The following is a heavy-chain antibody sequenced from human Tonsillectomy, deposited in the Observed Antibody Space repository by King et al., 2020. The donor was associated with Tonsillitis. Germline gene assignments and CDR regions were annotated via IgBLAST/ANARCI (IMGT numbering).Heavy chain of an antibody. J-gene: IGHJ4*02. CDR3: AGEVRPDQSSGFAD. D-gene: IGHD3-22*01. CDR2: IGRSGRTI. Sequence: VQLVESGGGLVQPGGSLRLSCVGSGFTFSSYEFNWVRQAPGKGLEWVSYIGRSGRTIFYADSVKGRITISRDNAKNSVYLLMNSLTADDTAVYYCAGEVRPDQSSGFADWGQGTLVTVSS. CDR1: GFTFSSYE. V-gene: IGHV3-48*03.